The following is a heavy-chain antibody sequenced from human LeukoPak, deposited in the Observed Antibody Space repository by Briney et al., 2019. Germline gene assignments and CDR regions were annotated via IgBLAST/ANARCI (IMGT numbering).Heavy chain of an antibody. Sequence: ASVKVSCKASGYTFTGYYMHWVRQAPGQGLEWMGWINPNSGGTNYAQKFQGRVTMTRDTSISTAYMELSRLRSDDTAVYYCARDAYDILTGYYKAPYYFDYWGQGTLVTVSP. CDR2: INPNSGGT. CDR1: GYTFTGYY. CDR3: ARDAYDILTGYYKAPYYFDY. J-gene: IGHJ4*02. V-gene: IGHV1-2*02. D-gene: IGHD3-9*01.